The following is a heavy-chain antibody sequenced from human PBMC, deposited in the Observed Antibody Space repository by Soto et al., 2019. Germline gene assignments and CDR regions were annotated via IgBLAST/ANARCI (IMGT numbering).Heavy chain of an antibody. CDR2: IRRHTSVT. J-gene: IGHJ5*02. CDR3: GNVAESGYYTGDL. V-gene: IGHV3-48*01. CDR1: GLTLSTSS. D-gene: IGHD3-22*01. Sequence: EVQLVESGGMLVQPGGSLRLSCAASGLTLSTSSMNWVRQAPGKGLEWISYIRRHTSVTADADSVKGRFTISRDSAKNSLYQQMDSLRVDDTAVYYCGNVAESGYYTGDLGGQGTLVTVSS.